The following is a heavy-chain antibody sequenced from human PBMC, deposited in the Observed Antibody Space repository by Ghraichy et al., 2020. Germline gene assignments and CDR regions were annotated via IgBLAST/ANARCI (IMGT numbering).Heavy chain of an antibody. CDR1: GFSFSDAW. J-gene: IGHJ3*02. Sequence: GGSLRLSCEASGFSFSDAWMTWVRQAPGKGLEWVGRIKSKTDGETTDYAAPVKGRLTISRDDSRTTLYLQINILKIEDTAVYYCTTGPSISGGDIWGQGTVVTVSS. CDR3: TTGPSISGGDI. CDR2: IKSKTDGETT. D-gene: IGHD6-13*01. V-gene: IGHV3-15*01.